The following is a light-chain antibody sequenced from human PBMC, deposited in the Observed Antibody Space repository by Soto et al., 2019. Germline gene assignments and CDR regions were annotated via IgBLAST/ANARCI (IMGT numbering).Light chain of an antibody. CDR2: WAS. J-gene: IGKJ4*01. V-gene: IGKV4-1*01. Sequence: DIVMTQSPDSLAVSLGERVTINCKSSQSVLYSSNNKNYLAWYQQKPGQPPKLLIYWASTRESGVPDRFSGSGSGTDFTLTIRSTQAEDVAVYYCQQYYSTPLTFGGGTKVDIK. CDR3: QQYYSTPLT. CDR1: QSVLYSSNNKNY.